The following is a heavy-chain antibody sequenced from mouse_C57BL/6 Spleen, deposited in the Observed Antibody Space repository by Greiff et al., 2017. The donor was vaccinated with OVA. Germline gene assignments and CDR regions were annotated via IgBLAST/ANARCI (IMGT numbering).Heavy chain of an antibody. D-gene: IGHD1-1*01. J-gene: IGHJ2*01. CDR2: IRNKANGYTT. CDR1: GFTFTDYY. CDR3: ARSITTYFDY. Sequence: EVMLVESGGGLVQPGGSLSLSCAASGFTFTDYYMSWVRQPPGKALEWLGFIRNKANGYTTEYSASVKGRFTISRDNSQSILYLQMNALRAEDSATYYCARSITTYFDYWGQGTTLTVSS. V-gene: IGHV7-3*01.